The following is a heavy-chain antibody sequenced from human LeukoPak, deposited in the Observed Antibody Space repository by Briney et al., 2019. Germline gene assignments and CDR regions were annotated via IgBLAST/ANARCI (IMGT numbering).Heavy chain of an antibody. Sequence: AGRSLRLSCAASGFSLSQYGMHWVRQAPGKGLEWVAAISYDGSYKKYADSVKGRFTISRDNSKNTVYVQMNSLRPEDTAVFYCVKASCGFDCYSDYWGQGTLVTVSS. D-gene: IGHD2-21*02. CDR1: GFSLSQYG. V-gene: IGHV3-30*18. CDR2: ISYDGSYK. CDR3: VKASCGFDCYSDY. J-gene: IGHJ4*02.